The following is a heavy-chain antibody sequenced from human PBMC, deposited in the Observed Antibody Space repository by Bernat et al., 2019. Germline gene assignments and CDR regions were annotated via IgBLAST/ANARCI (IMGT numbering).Heavy chain of an antibody. Sequence: EVQLVESGGGLVQPGGSLRLSCADSGFTFSSSWMHWVRQAPGKGLVWVSCINSDGSSTNFADFVKGRFTISRDNAKNTLYLQMNSLRAEDTAVYYCARGEDSGYDFDYWGQGTLVTVSS. V-gene: IGHV3-74*01. CDR1: GFTFSSSW. J-gene: IGHJ4*02. CDR3: ARGEDSGYDFDY. CDR2: INSDGSST. D-gene: IGHD5-12*01.